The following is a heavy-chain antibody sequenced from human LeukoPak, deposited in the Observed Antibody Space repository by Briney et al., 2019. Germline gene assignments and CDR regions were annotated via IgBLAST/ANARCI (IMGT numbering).Heavy chain of an antibody. CDR2: INSDGSST. CDR1: GFTFSSYW. D-gene: IGHD5-24*01. Sequence: GGSLRLSCAASGFTFSSYWMHWVRQAPGKGLVWVSRINSDGSSTSYADSVKGRFTISRDNAKNTLYLQMNSLRAEDTAVYYCARASLSRDGYNSDYWGQGTLVTVSS. J-gene: IGHJ4*02. CDR3: ARASLSRDGYNSDY. V-gene: IGHV3-74*01.